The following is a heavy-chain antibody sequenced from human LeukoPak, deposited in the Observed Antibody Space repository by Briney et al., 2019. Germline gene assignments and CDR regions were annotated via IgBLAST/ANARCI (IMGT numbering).Heavy chain of an antibody. D-gene: IGHD2-15*01. CDR1: GYTFTSFW. CDR3: ARLGYCNSGSCYDDWFDP. Sequence: GESLQISCKGSGYTFTSFWIGWVRQLPGKGLEWMGSIYPADSDTRYSPSFQGQVTISADKSISTASLQWSSLRASDTAMYYCARLGYCNSGSCYDDWFDPWGQGTLVTVSS. V-gene: IGHV5-51*01. J-gene: IGHJ5*02. CDR2: IYPADSDT.